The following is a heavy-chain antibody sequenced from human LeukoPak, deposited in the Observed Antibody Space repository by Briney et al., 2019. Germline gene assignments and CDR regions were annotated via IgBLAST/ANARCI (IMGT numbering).Heavy chain of an antibody. V-gene: IGHV4-38-2*02. Sequence: SETLSLTCTVSGYSISSGYYWGWIRQPPGKGLEWIGSIYHSGSTYYNPSLKSRVTISVDTSKNQFSLKLSSVTAADTAVYFCATNRAGTYDRPFDXXXXXXXVTXXS. CDR1: GYSISSGYY. J-gene: IGHJ3*02. D-gene: IGHD1-26*01. CDR3: ATNRAGTYDRPFDX. CDR2: IYHSGST.